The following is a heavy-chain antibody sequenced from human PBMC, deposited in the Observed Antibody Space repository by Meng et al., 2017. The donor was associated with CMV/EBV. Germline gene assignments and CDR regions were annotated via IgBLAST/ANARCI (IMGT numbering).Heavy chain of an antibody. CDR2: ISDSGTAK. V-gene: IGHV3-48*04. CDR1: GFIFINYH. D-gene: IGHD3-9*01. J-gene: IGHJ4*02. CDR3: ARSYCTTTRSRCNVALRYFDWLTDY. Sequence: GGSLRLSCASSGFIFINYHMNWVRQAPGKGLEWVSFISDSGTAKYYGDSVKGRFTISRDNAKNSLCLQMNSLRAEDTAVYYCARSYCTTTRSRCNVALRYFDWLTDYWGQGTLVTVSS.